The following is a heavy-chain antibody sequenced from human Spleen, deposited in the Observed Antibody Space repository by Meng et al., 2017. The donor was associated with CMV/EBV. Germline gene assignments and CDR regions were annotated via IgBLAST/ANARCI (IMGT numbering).Heavy chain of an antibody. CDR1: GYTFTGYN. CDR3: ARGGDYDRYWFDP. D-gene: IGHD3-22*01. V-gene: IGHV1-2*02. Sequence: KAPGYTFTGYNRNWGGQAPGKGLEGRGWINPNRGGTNYAQKFQGRVTMTRETSISTAYMELRRLRSDETAVYYCARGGDYDRYWFDPWGQGTLVTVSS. J-gene: IGHJ5*02. CDR2: INPNRGGT.